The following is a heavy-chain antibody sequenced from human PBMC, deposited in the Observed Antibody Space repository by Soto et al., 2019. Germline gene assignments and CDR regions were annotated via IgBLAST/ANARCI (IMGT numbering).Heavy chain of an antibody. CDR3: ARSETFGVTELYYFDY. Sequence: QVQLQESGPGLVKPSPTLSLTCTVSGGSISSGGYSWSWIRQHPGKGPEWIGYIYYSGSTYYNPSLTSRVTISVDTSTNQFSLQLSSVTAADTAVYYCARSETFGVTELYYFDYWGQGTLVTVSS. CDR1: GGSISSGGYS. V-gene: IGHV4-31*03. CDR2: IYYSGST. J-gene: IGHJ4*02. D-gene: IGHD3-16*01.